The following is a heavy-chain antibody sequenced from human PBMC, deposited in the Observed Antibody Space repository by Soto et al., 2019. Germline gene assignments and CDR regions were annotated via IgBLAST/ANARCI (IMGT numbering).Heavy chain of an antibody. CDR2: IIPIFVTA. CDR3: ARSQGGSSSLDIYYYYYYGMDV. CDR1: GGTFSSYA. D-gene: IGHD2-15*01. Sequence: QVQLVQSGAEVKKPGSSGKVSCKAPGGTFSSYAISWVRQAPGQGLEWMGGIIPIFVTAKYAQKCQGRVTITADESTSTGYMELSSLRSEDPAVYYCARSQGGSSSLDIYYYYYYGMDVWGQGTTVTVSS. J-gene: IGHJ6*02. V-gene: IGHV1-69*01.